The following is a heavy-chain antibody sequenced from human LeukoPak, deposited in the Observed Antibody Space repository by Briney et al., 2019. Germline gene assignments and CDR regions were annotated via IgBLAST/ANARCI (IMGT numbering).Heavy chain of an antibody. J-gene: IGHJ4*02. CDR3: AKDGAYQLPASYLAY. Sequence: GRSLRLSCAASGFTFSSYGMHWVRQAPGKGLEWVAVISYDGSNKYYADSVKGRFTISRDNSKNTLYLQMNSLRAEDTAVYYCAKDGAYQLPASYLAYWGQGTLVTVSS. D-gene: IGHD2-2*01. CDR1: GFTFSSYG. CDR2: ISYDGSNK. V-gene: IGHV3-30*18.